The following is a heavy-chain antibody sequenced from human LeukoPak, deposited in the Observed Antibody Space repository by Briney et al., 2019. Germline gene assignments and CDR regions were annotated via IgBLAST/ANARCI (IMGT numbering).Heavy chain of an antibody. CDR1: GGSISSYY. J-gene: IGHJ4*02. D-gene: IGHD2-15*01. CDR3: ARVDLRAAFFDY. Sequence: MSSETLSLTCTVSGGSISSYYWTWIRQPAGKGLEWIGRIYTSGNTGYNPSLKSRVTMSVDTSKNQFSLNLSSVTAADTAVYYCARVDLRAAFFDYWGQGTLVTVSS. CDR2: IYTSGNT. V-gene: IGHV4-4*07.